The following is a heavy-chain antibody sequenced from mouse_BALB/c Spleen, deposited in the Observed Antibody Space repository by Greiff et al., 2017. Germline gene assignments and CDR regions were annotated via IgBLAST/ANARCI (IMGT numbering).Heavy chain of an antibody. V-gene: IGHV3-5*02. CDR3: ARDRDYRYDGAMDY. J-gene: IGHJ4*01. D-gene: IGHD2-14*01. CDR2: IYYSGTI. Sequence: EVKLQESGPGLVKPSQTVSLTCTVTGISITTGNYRWSWIRQFPGNKLEWIGYIYYSGTITYNPSLTSRTTITRDTSKNQFFLEMNSLTAEDTATYYCARDRDYRYDGAMDYWGQGTSVTVSS. CDR1: GISITTGNYR.